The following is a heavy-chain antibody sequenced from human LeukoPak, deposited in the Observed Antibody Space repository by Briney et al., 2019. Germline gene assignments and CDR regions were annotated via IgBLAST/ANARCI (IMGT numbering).Heavy chain of an antibody. Sequence: SETLSLTCAVYGGSFSGYYWSWIRQPPGKGLEWIGEINHSGSTNYNPSLKGRVTISVDTSKNQFSLKLSSVTAADTAVYYCARGPPYYYGSGSYSQRYYYYGMDVWGKGTTVTVSS. J-gene: IGHJ6*04. CDR2: INHSGST. D-gene: IGHD3-10*01. CDR1: GGSFSGYY. V-gene: IGHV4-34*01. CDR3: ARGPPYYYGSGSYSQRYYYYGMDV.